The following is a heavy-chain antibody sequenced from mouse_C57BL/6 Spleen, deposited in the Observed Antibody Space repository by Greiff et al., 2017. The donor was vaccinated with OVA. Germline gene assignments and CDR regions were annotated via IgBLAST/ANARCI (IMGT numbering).Heavy chain of an antibody. V-gene: IGHV1-62-2*01. CDR3: ARHEKGYSDAMDD. CDR2: FYPGSGSI. J-gene: IGHJ4*01. CDR1: GYTFTEYT. Sequence: VQLQQSGAELVKPGASVKLSCKASGYTFTEYTIHWVKQRSGPGLEWIGWFYPGSGSIKYNEKFKDQATLTADKSSSAYYVERSRLTSEDSAVYCCARHEKGYSDAMDDWGKGTSVTVYS. D-gene: IGHD2-14*01.